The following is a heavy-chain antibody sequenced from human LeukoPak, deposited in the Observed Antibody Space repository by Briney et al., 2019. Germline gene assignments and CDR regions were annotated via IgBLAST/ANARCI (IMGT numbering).Heavy chain of an antibody. D-gene: IGHD5-12*01. CDR3: ARDSEVDAHNDY. CDR1: GFTFSGFA. J-gene: IGHJ4*02. V-gene: IGHV3-48*02. Sequence: GGSLRLSCAASGFTFSGFAMDWVRQAPGKGLEWVSYISSSSSTIYYADSVKGRFTISRDNAKNSLYLQMNSLRDEDTAVYFCARDSEVDAHNDYWGQGTLVTVSS. CDR2: ISSSSSTI.